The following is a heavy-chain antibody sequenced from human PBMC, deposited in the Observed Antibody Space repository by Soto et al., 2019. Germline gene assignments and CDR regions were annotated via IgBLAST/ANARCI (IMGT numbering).Heavy chain of an antibody. Sequence: GALRLSCAASVFTFSSYAMSWVRQAPGKGLEWVSAISGSGGSTYYADSVKGRFTISRDNSKNTLYLQMNSLRAEDTAVYYCAKHLRPYYYYGMDVWGQGTTVTVSS. V-gene: IGHV3-23*01. CDR3: AKHLRPYYYYGMDV. CDR2: ISGSGGST. J-gene: IGHJ6*02. CDR1: VFTFSSYA.